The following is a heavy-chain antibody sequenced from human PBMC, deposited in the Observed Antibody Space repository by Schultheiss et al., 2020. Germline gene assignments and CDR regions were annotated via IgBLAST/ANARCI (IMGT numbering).Heavy chain of an antibody. CDR3: ARDRRIAPPGPTYYYYGMDV. J-gene: IGHJ6*02. V-gene: IGHV1-8*01. D-gene: IGHD6-13*01. CDR2: MNPNSGNT. CDR1: GYTFTSYD. Sequence: ASVKVSCKASGYTFTSYDINWVRQATGQGLEWMGWMNPNSGNTGYAQKFQGRVTMTRNTSISTAYMELSSLRSEDTAVYYCARDRRIAPPGPTYYYYGMDVWGQGTTVTVSS.